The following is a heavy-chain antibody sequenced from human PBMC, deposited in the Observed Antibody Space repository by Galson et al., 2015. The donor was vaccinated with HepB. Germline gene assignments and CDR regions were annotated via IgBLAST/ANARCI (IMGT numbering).Heavy chain of an antibody. CDR1: GYTFTSYA. V-gene: IGHV1-3*01. CDR2: INAGNGNT. D-gene: IGHD3-3*01. J-gene: IGHJ6*03. Sequence: SVKVSCKASGYTFTSYAMHWVRQAPGQRLEWMGGINAGNGNTKYSQKFQGRVTITRDTSASTAYMELSSLRSEDTAVYYCARAKITIVGVVTYYYYYMDVWGKGTTVTVSS. CDR3: ARAKITIVGVVTYYYYYMDV.